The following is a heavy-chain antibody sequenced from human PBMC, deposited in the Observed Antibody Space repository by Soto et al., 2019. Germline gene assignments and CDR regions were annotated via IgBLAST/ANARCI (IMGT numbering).Heavy chain of an antibody. V-gene: IGHV4-4*07. Sequence: QVQLQESGPGLVKPSETLSLTCTVSGASISGFYWSWVRKSAGKGLEWIGRIYATGTTDYNPSLKSRVMISVDTYKKQFSLQLRSVTAADTAVYYCVRDGTKTLRDWFDPWGQGMSVTVSS. CDR1: GASISGFY. CDR3: VRDGTKTLRDWFDP. CDR2: IYATGTT. J-gene: IGHJ5*02. D-gene: IGHD1-1*01.